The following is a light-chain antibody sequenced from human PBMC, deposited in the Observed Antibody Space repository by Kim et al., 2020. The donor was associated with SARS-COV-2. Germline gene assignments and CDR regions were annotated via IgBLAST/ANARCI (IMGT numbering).Light chain of an antibody. CDR2: DVS. Sequence: GQSITISCTGTSSDVGGYNYVSWYQQHPGKAPKLMIYDVSNRPSGVSNRFSGSKSGNTASLTISGLQAEDEADYYCSSYTSSGTLVFGTGTKVTVL. J-gene: IGLJ1*01. CDR1: SSDVGGYNY. V-gene: IGLV2-14*04. CDR3: SSYTSSGTLV.